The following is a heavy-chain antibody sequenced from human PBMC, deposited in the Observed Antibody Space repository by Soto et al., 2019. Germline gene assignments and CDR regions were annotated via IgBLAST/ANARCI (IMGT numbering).Heavy chain of an antibody. V-gene: IGHV4-31*03. D-gene: IGHD3-16*01. CDR3: AREESGKRGGFVFDI. CDR2: IYYSGTI. J-gene: IGHJ3*02. CDR1: GGSISNDRYY. Sequence: QVQLQESGPGLVKPSETLSLTCTVSGGSISNDRYYWSWIRQRPGEGLEWIGYIYYSGTIHSNPSLRSRTSLSVDTSKNQFSLSLTSVTAADTAVYYCAREESGKRGGFVFDIWGQGTIITVSS.